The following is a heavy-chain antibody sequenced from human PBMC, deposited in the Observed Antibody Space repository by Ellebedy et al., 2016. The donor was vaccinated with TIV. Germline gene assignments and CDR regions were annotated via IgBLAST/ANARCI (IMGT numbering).Heavy chain of an antibody. CDR1: GSSISPGYY. Sequence: MPSETLSLTCSVSGSSISPGYYWAWIRPPPGKGLEWLGSIYHRGTTYYNPSLKSRVTISVDTSKNQFSLKLTSLTAADSAVYYCARNWANYFDYWGQGILVTVSS. D-gene: IGHD7-27*01. CDR3: ARNWANYFDY. CDR2: IYHRGTT. J-gene: IGHJ4*02. V-gene: IGHV4-38-2*02.